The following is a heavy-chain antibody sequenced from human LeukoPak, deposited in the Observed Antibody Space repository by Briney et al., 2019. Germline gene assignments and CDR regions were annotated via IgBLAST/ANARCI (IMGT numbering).Heavy chain of an antibody. CDR2: ISGSGGST. V-gene: IGHV3-23*01. CDR1: GFTFSSYA. D-gene: IGHD3-9*01. Sequence: PGGSLRLSCAASGFTFSSYAMSWVRQAPGKGLEWVSGISGSGGSTNYADSVKGRFAISRDNSKNTLYLQMSSLRAEDTAVYYCAKYRVFILTGYQDYWGQGTLVTVSS. J-gene: IGHJ4*02. CDR3: AKYRVFILTGYQDY.